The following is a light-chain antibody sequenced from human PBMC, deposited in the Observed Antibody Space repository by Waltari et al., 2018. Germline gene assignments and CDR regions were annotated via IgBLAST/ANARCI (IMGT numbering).Light chain of an antibody. CDR1: SRDVGGYNS. V-gene: IGLV2-14*01. J-gene: IGLJ1*01. CDR3: SSYTSSATLV. Sequence: QSALTQPASVSGSPGQSITVSCTGTSRDVGGYNSVPWYQQHPGKAPKVMIYDVTNRPSGVSNRFSGSKSGNTASLTISGLQAEDEAEYYCSSYTSSATLVFGTGTKVTVL. CDR2: DVT.